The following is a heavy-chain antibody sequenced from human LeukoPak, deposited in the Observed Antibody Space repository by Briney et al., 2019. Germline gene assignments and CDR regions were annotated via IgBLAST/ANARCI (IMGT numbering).Heavy chain of an antibody. D-gene: IGHD2-15*01. J-gene: IGHJ5*02. CDR1: GYTFTDYY. V-gene: IGHV1-2*02. CDR2: INPNSGGT. Sequence: GASVKVSCKASGYTFTDYYMHWVRQAPGQGLEWMGWINPNSGGTNYAQKFQGRVTMTRDTSISTAYMELSRLRSDDTAVYYCARGPPPYCSGGSCYPFDPWGQGTLVTVSS. CDR3: ARGPPPYCSGGSCYPFDP.